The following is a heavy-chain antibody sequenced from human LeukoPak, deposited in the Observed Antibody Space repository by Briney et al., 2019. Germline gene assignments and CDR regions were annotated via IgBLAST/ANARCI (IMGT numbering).Heavy chain of an antibody. CDR3: VRDFGYCSGGNCYTVLDY. V-gene: IGHV3-7*01. D-gene: IGHD2-15*01. Sequence: GGSLRLSCAASGFIFSTYYMNWVRQAPGKGLEWVANIKRDGSEKDYVDSVKGRFTISRDNAKNSLFLQMNNLRAEDTAVYYCVRDFGYCSGGNCYTVLDYWGQGTLVAVSS. J-gene: IGHJ4*02. CDR1: GFIFSTYY. CDR2: IKRDGSEK.